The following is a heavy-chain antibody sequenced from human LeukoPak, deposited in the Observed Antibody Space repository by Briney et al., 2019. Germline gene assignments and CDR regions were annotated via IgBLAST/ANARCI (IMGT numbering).Heavy chain of an antibody. Sequence: ASVKVSCKASGYTFTGYYMHWVRQAPGQGLEWMGWINPNSGGTNYAQKLQGRVTMTTDTSTSTAYMELRSLRSDDTAVYYCARDRVVVPAAISYYYYGMDVWGQGTTVTVSS. CDR3: ARDRVVVPAAISYYYYGMDV. D-gene: IGHD2-2*01. CDR1: GYTFTGYY. V-gene: IGHV1-2*02. CDR2: INPNSGGT. J-gene: IGHJ6*02.